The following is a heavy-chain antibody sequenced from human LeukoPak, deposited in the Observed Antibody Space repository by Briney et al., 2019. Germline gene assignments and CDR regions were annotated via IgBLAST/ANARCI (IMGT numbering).Heavy chain of an antibody. V-gene: IGHV1-69*13. J-gene: IGHJ4*02. Sequence: PLASVKVSCKASGGTFSSYAISWVRQAPGQGLEWMGGIIPIFGTANYAQKFQGRVTITADESTSTAYMELSSLRSEDTAVYYCARLSSGWYAFGYWGQGTLVTVSS. CDR3: ARLSSGWYAFGY. CDR2: IIPIFGTA. CDR1: GGTFSSYA. D-gene: IGHD6-19*01.